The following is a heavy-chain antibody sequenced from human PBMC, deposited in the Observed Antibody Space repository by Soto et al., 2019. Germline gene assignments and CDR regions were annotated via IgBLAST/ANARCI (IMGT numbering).Heavy chain of an antibody. J-gene: IGHJ3*02. CDR3: AKPQEREYSSGWYGDAFDT. Sequence: EVQLLESGGGLVQPGGSLRLSCAASGFTFSSYAMSWVRQAPGKGLEWVSAISGSGSSTYYADSVKGRFTISRDNSKNTLYLQMNSLRAEDTAVYYCAKPQEREYSSGWYGDAFDTWGQGTMVTVSS. CDR2: ISGSGSST. CDR1: GFTFSSYA. V-gene: IGHV3-23*01. D-gene: IGHD6-19*01.